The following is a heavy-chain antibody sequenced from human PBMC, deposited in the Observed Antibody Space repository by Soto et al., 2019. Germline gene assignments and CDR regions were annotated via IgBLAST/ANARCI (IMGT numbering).Heavy chain of an antibody. V-gene: IGHV3-30-3*01. CDR2: ISYDGTNE. Sequence: QVQLVESGGDVVQPGRSLRLSCTASGFTFSTYAMHWVRQAPGKGLEWVTVISYDGTNEYYADSVKDRFTVSRDNSKNTLYLQMNSLRLEDTAVYYCARDRRYYGSATCPDYWGQGTLVTVSS. CDR1: GFTFSTYA. CDR3: ARDRRYYGSATCPDY. J-gene: IGHJ4*02. D-gene: IGHD3-10*01.